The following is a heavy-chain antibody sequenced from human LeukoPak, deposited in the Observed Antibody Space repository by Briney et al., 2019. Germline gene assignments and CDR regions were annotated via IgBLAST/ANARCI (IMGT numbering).Heavy chain of an antibody. J-gene: IGHJ4*02. CDR3: ARGPRYYYDSSGPFDY. CDR1: GGSISSYY. Sequence: SETLSLTCTVSGGSISSYYWSWIRQPPGKGLEGIGYTYYSGSTNYNPSLKSRVTISVDTSKNQFSLKLSSVTAADTAVYYCARGPRYYYDSSGPFDYWGQGTLVTVSS. D-gene: IGHD3-22*01. CDR2: TYYSGST. V-gene: IGHV4-59*01.